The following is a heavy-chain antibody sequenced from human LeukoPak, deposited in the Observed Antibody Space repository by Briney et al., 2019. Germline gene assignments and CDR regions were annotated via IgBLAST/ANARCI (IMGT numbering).Heavy chain of an antibody. CDR1: GFTFSSYG. D-gene: IGHD3-22*01. V-gene: IGHV3-33*01. J-gene: IGHJ4*02. CDR2: IWYDGSNK. Sequence: GGSLRLSCAASGFTFSSYGMHWVRQAPGKGLEWVAVIWYDGSNKYYVDSVKGRFTISRDNSKYTLYLQMNSLRAEDTAVYYCARFLGSDSSGYFDYWGQGTLVTVSS. CDR3: ARFLGSDSSGYFDY.